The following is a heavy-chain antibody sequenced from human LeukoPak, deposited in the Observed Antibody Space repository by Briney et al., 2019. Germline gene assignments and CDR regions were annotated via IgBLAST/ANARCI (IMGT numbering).Heavy chain of an antibody. Sequence: PGRSLRLSCAASGFTFSSYWMHWVRQVPGKGLEWVSRIHSDGRSTTYADSVKGRFTISRDDAKSTLYLEMNSLRAEDTAVYYCARGGGTGEFDYWGQGTLVTVSS. CDR1: GFTFSSYW. V-gene: IGHV3-74*01. J-gene: IGHJ4*02. D-gene: IGHD7-27*01. CDR3: ARGGGTGEFDY. CDR2: IHSDGRST.